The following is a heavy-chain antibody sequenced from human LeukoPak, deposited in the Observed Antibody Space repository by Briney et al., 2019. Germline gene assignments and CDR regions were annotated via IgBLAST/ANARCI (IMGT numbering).Heavy chain of an antibody. CDR1: GGSFSGYY. J-gene: IGHJ6*02. Sequence: PETLSLTCAVYGGSFSGYYWSWIRQPPGKGLEWIGEINHSGSTNYNPSLKSRVTISVDTSKNQFSLKLSSVTAADTAVYYCARVGYRHYYYYGMDVWGQGTTVTVSS. CDR2: INHSGST. V-gene: IGHV4-34*01. CDR3: ARVGYRHYYYYGMDV. D-gene: IGHD5-12*01.